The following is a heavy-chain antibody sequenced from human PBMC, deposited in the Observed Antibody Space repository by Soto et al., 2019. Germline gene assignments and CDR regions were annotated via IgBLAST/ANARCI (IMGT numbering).Heavy chain of an antibody. V-gene: IGHV4-30-2*01. CDR1: GGSMSSGVYS. Sequence: PSETLSLTCAVSGGSMSSGVYSWNWIRQPPGKGLEWIGYIYHSGSTYYNPSLKSRVTISLDMSKHQFSLNLSSVTAADTAVYHCARDAERVPAAFDSWGQGTLVTVSS. CDR2: IYHSGST. D-gene: IGHD2-2*01. CDR3: ARDAERVPAAFDS. J-gene: IGHJ4*02.